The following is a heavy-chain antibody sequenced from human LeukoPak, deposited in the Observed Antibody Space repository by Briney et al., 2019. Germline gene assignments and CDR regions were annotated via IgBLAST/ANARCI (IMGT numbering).Heavy chain of an antibody. Sequence: GASVKVSCKASGYTFTGYYMHWVRQAPGQGLEWVGWMNANNGGTTYAQKFQGRVTMTRDTSISTAYMELSRLRSDDTAVYYCARDYYYGSGSSEGYWGQGTLVTVSS. CDR3: ARDYYYGSGSSEGY. CDR2: MNANNGGT. D-gene: IGHD3-10*01. V-gene: IGHV1-2*02. CDR1: GYTFTGYY. J-gene: IGHJ4*02.